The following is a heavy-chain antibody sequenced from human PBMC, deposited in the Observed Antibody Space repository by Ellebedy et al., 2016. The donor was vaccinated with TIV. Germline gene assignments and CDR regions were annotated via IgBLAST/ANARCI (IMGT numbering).Heavy chain of an antibody. D-gene: IGHD4-17*01. CDR2: IIPIFGTA. CDR3: ARDLGDYGDYLTDY. CDR1: GGTFSSYA. V-gene: IGHV1-69*13. J-gene: IGHJ4*02. Sequence: AASVKVSCKASGGTFSSYAISWVRQAPGQGLEWMGGIIPIFGTANYAQKFQGRVTIAADESTSTAYMEPSSLRSEDTAVYYCARDLGDYGDYLTDYWGQGTLVTVSS.